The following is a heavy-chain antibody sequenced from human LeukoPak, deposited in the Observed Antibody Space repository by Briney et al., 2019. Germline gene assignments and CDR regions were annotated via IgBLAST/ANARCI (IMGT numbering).Heavy chain of an antibody. CDR2: ISSSGSTI. J-gene: IGHJ3*02. V-gene: IGHV3-48*03. CDR1: GFTFSSYE. CDR3: ARVNPKIRDAFDI. Sequence: GGSLRLSCAASGFTFSSYEMNWVRQAPGKGLEWVSYISSSGSTIYYADSVKGRFTISRDNAKNSLYLLMNSLRAEDTAVYYCARVNPKIRDAFDIWGQGTMVTVSS. D-gene: IGHD3-16*01.